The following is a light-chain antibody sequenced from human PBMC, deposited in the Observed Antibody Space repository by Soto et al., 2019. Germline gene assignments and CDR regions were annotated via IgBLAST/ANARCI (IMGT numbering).Light chain of an antibody. CDR3: QQRSNWLWT. V-gene: IGKV3-11*01. CDR1: QSVSRY. CDR2: DAS. J-gene: IGKJ1*01. Sequence: ESVFTQSPATLSLSPGGRSNPSRRARQSVSRYLDWYQQKTGKAPRVLMYDASNRATGIPARFSGSGSGTDFTLTISSLAPEDFEVYYCQQRSNWLWTFGQGTKVDIK.